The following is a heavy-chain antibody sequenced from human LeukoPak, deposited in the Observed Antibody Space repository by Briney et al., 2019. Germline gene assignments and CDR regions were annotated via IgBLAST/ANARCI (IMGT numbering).Heavy chain of an antibody. J-gene: IGHJ6*02. Sequence: PGRSLRLSCAASGFTFDDYAMHWVRQAPGKGLEWVSGISWNSGSIGYGDSVKGRFTISRDNVKNVLYLQMNSLRPEDTALYYCAKDLSSAITSALVLDVWGQGTTV. D-gene: IGHD3-22*01. CDR1: GFTFDDYA. CDR2: ISWNSGSI. V-gene: IGHV3-9*01. CDR3: AKDLSSAITSALVLDV.